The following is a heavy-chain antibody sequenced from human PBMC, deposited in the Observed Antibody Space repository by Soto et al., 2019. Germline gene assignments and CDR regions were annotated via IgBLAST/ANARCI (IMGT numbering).Heavy chain of an antibody. CDR2: IIGSGDIT. D-gene: IGHD6-13*01. CDR1: GFTFSSYA. Sequence: PGGSLRLSCAASGFTFSSYAMSWVRQAPGKGLEWVSAIIGSGDITYYVYFVRGRFTISRDNSKNTLYLQMNSLRAEDTAVYYCAKDRDGAAAGPTKFYGMDVWGQGTTVTVSS. V-gene: IGHV3-23*01. J-gene: IGHJ6*02. CDR3: AKDRDGAAAGPTKFYGMDV.